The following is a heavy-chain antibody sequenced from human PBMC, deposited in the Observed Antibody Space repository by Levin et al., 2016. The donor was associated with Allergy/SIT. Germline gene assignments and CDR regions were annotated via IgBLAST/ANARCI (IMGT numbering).Heavy chain of an antibody. D-gene: IGHD3-16*02. Sequence: SVKVSCKASGYTFTSYGISWVRQAPGQGLEWMGWISAYNGNTNYAQKLQGRVTMTTDTSTSTAYMELRSLRSDGTAVYYCARDYREGSPDDAFDIWGQGTMVTVSS. CDR2: ISAYNGNT. CDR3: ARDYREGSPDDAFDI. J-gene: IGHJ3*02. V-gene: IGHV1-18*01. CDR1: GYTFTSYG.